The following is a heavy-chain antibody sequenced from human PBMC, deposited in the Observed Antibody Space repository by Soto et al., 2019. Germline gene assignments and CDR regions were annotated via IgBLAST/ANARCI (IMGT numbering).Heavy chain of an antibody. Sequence: QITLKESGPTLVKPTQTITLTCTFSGFSLITSGVGVGWIRQPPGKALEWLALIYWNDDKRYSPSLKSRLTITKDTSKNQVVLTMTNMDPVDTATYYCAHQTTFGGVIALLDYWGQGTLVTVSS. D-gene: IGHD3-16*02. V-gene: IGHV2-5*01. CDR3: AHQTTFGGVIALLDY. CDR2: IYWNDDK. CDR1: GFSLITSGVG. J-gene: IGHJ4*02.